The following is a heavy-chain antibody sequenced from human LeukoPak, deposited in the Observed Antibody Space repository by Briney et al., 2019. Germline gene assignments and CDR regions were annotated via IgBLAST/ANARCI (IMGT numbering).Heavy chain of an antibody. Sequence: GGSLRLSCAASGFTFSSYDMHWVRQATGKGLEWVSAIGTAGDTYYPGSVKGRFTISRENAKNSLYLQMNSLRVEDTAVYYCAKDRANWAIDDWGQGTQVTVSS. CDR1: GFTFSSYD. CDR3: AKDRANWAIDD. J-gene: IGHJ4*02. V-gene: IGHV3-13*01. CDR2: IGTAGDT. D-gene: IGHD3-16*01.